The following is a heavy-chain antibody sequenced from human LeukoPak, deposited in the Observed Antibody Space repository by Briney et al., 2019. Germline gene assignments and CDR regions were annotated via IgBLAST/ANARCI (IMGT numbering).Heavy chain of an antibody. CDR2: INPNSGGT. CDR1: GYTFTGYY. J-gene: IGHJ5*02. D-gene: IGHD1-26*01. V-gene: IGHV1-2*02. Sequence: ASVKVSCKASGYTFTGYYMHWVRQAPGQGLEWMGWINPNSGGTNYAQKFQGRVTMTRDTSISTDYMELSRLRSDDTAVYYCARDRAGGSSPTARSNWFDPWGQGTLVTVSS. CDR3: ARDRAGGSSPTARSNWFDP.